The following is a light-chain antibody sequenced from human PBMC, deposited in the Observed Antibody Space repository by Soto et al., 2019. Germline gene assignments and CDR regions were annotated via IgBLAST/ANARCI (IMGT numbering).Light chain of an antibody. CDR1: QSVSSSY. CDR3: QQYGSSPTWT. Sequence: EIVLTQSPGTLSLSLGGRATLSCRAGQSVSSSYLAWYQQKPGQAPRLLIYGASTRATGIPDRFSGSGSGTDFTLTISRLESEDSAVYYCQQYGSSPTWTFGQGTKVDIK. J-gene: IGKJ1*01. V-gene: IGKV3-20*01. CDR2: GAS.